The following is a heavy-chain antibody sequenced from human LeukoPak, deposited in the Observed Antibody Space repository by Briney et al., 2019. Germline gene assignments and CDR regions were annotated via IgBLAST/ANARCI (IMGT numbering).Heavy chain of an antibody. D-gene: IGHD4-23*01. J-gene: IGHJ4*02. CDR3: ARVTTGKGGNADY. V-gene: IGHV3-48*02. CDR1: GFTFSSYG. CDR2: ITSSSSTI. Sequence: GGSLRLSCAASGFTFSSYGMNWVRQAPGKGLEWVSYITSSSSTIYYADSVKGRFTISRDNAKNSLYLQMNSLRDEDTAVYYCARVTTGKGGNADYWGQGTLVTVSS.